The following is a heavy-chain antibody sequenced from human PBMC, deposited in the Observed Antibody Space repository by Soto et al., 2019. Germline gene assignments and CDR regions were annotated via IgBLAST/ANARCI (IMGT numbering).Heavy chain of an antibody. CDR3: ARALADGMDV. V-gene: IGHV3-7*03. J-gene: IGHJ6*02. D-gene: IGHD3-3*02. CDR2: IVQDGTDR. Sequence: TGGSLRLSCEAGSGFSISRYWMAWVRQAPGKGLEWVANIVQDGTDRYYLDSVTGRFTISRDNAKNSLYLHMNSLRVEDTAVYYCARALADGMDVWGQGTTVTVSS. CDR1: GFSISRYW.